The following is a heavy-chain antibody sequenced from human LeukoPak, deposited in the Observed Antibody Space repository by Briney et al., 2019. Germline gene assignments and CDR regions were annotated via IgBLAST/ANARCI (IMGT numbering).Heavy chain of an antibody. CDR2: IKQDGGEK. D-gene: IGHD3-16*01. CDR3: ARDDYLGY. CDR1: GFTFSGYW. V-gene: IGHV3-7*05. Sequence: GGSLRLSCAASGFTFSGYWMAWVRQAPGRGLEWVAHIKQDGGEKNYVDPVKGRFTISRDNAKNSVYLQMNGLRAEDTAVYYCARDDYLGYWGQGTLVTVSS. J-gene: IGHJ4*02.